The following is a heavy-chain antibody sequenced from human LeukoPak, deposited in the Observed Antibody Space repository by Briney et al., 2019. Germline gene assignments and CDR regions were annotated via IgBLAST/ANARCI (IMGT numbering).Heavy chain of an antibody. D-gene: IGHD3-3*01. V-gene: IGHV1-8*01. J-gene: IGHJ4*02. CDR1: GYTFTSYD. CDR2: MNPNSGNT. CDR3: ARGQKRSTYYDFWSGYYPPLYFDY. Sequence: ASVKVSCKASGYTFTSYDINWVRQATGQGLEWMGWMNPNSGNTGYAQKFQGRVTMTRNNSISTAYMELSSLRSEDTAVYYCARGQKRSTYYDFWSGYYPPLYFDYWGQGTLVTVSP.